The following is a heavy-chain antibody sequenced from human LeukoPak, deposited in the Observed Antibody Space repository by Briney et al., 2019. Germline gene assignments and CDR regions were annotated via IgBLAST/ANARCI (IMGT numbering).Heavy chain of an antibody. CDR3: ARDLSFDWFPYYFDY. CDR1: GGSCRGYY. Sequence: SETLSLTGAVYGGSCRGYYWSWIRQHPGKGLEWIGYIYYSGSTYYNPSLKSRVTISVDTSKNQFSLKVSSVTAADTAIYYCARDLSFDWFPYYFDYWGQGILVTVSS. V-gene: IGHV4-34*01. J-gene: IGHJ4*02. CDR2: IYYSGST. D-gene: IGHD3-9*01.